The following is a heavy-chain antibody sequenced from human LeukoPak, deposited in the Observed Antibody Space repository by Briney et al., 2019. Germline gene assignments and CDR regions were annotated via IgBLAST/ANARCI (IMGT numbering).Heavy chain of an antibody. Sequence: PGGSLRLSCAASGFTFSSYGMHWVRQAPGKGLEWVAVISYDGSNKYYADSVKGRFTISRDNSKNTLYLQMNSLRAEDTAVYYCARGKYYYDSSGISIDYWGQGTLVTVSS. CDR1: GFTFSSYG. CDR3: ARGKYYYDSSGISIDY. D-gene: IGHD3-22*01. J-gene: IGHJ4*02. V-gene: IGHV3-30*03. CDR2: ISYDGSNK.